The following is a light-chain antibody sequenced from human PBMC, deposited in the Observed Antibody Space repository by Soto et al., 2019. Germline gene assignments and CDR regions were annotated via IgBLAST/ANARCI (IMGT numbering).Light chain of an antibody. V-gene: IGLV1-40*01. CDR1: SSNIGAGYD. Sequence: QSVVTQPPSVSGAPGQRVTISCTGSSSNIGAGYDVHWYQQLPGTAPKLLIYGNSNRPSGVPDRFSGSKSGTSVSLAITGLQAEEEADYYCQSYDSSLSHVVFGGGTKLTVL. CDR2: GNS. CDR3: QSYDSSLSHVV. J-gene: IGLJ2*01.